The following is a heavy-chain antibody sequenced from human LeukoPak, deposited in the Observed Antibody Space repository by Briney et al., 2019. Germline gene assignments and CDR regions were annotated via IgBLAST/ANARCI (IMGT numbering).Heavy chain of an antibody. V-gene: IGHV4-4*07. CDR1: SGSIIRYH. CDR2: ISTSGSP. J-gene: IGHJ3*02. CDR3: ARGRRTITMIVVVITDHAFDI. D-gene: IGHD3-22*01. Sequence: PSETLSLTCTVSSGSIIRYHWSWIRQSAEKGLEWIGRISTSGSPNYNPSLRSRVSMSADTSKNQVSLKLSSVTAADTAVYYCARGRRTITMIVVVITDHAFDIWGQGTMVTVSS.